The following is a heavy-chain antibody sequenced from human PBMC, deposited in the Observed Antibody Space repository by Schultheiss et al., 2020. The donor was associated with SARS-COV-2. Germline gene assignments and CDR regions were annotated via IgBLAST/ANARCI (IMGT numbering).Heavy chain of an antibody. V-gene: IGHV3-23*01. CDR1: GFTLSRYA. CDR3: ARSWNYGYYYYGMDV. CDR2: ISDSGVST. J-gene: IGHJ6*02. D-gene: IGHD1-7*01. Sequence: GGSLRLSCAASGFTLSRYAMTWVRQSPGKGLEWVSSISDSGVSTYYVDSVKGRFTISRDNSKNTLYLQMNSLRAEDTAVYYCARSWNYGYYYYGMDVWGQGTTVTVSS.